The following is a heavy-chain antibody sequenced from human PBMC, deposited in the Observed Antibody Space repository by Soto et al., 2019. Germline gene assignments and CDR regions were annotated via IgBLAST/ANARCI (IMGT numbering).Heavy chain of an antibody. V-gene: IGHV5-51*01. Sequence: ESLKISCKGSGYSFTSYWIGWVRQMPGKGLEWMGIIYPGDSDTRYSPSFQGQVTISADKSISTAYLQWSSLKASDTAMYYCARRGLGYSGYDPYYYYGMDVWGQGTTVTVSS. D-gene: IGHD5-12*01. CDR2: IYPGDSDT. CDR1: GYSFTSYW. J-gene: IGHJ6*02. CDR3: ARRGLGYSGYDPYYYYGMDV.